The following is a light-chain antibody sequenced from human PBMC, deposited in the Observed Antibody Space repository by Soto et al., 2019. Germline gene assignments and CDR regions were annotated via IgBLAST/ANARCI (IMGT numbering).Light chain of an antibody. J-gene: IGKJ1*01. CDR1: QSVSSN. CDR3: QQYNAWPRT. Sequence: EIVVTQSPATLSVSPGERATLSCRASQSVSSNLAWYQQKPGQAPRLLISGASTRATGIPARFSGSGSGTEFTLTITSLQSEDFALYYCQQYNAWPRTFGQGTKVEIK. V-gene: IGKV3-15*01. CDR2: GAS.